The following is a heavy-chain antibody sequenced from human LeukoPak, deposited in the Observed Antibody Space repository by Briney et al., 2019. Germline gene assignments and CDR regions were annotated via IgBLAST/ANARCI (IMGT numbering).Heavy chain of an antibody. V-gene: IGHV1-3*01. CDR3: ARYLGYSYGYRAYYFDY. J-gene: IGHJ4*02. CDR1: GYTFTSYA. Sequence: EASVKVSCKASGYTFTSYAMHWVRQAPGQRLEWMGWINAGNGNTKYSQKFQGRVTITRDTSASTAYMELSSLRSEDTAVYYCARYLGYSYGYRAYYFDYWGQGTLVTVSS. CDR2: INAGNGNT. D-gene: IGHD5-18*01.